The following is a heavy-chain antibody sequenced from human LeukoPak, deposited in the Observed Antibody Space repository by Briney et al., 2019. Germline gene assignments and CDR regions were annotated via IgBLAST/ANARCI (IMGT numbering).Heavy chain of an antibody. CDR3: GRGPVCYSTRPGGIDY. Sequence: GASVKVSCKASGYTSTIDGISWVRQAPGQGLEWVGWISAYNGNRDYAQKLQGRATMTTDTSTSTAYMELRSLRSDDTAVYYCGRGPVCYSTRPGGIDYWGQGTLVTVSS. CDR2: ISAYNGNR. CDR1: GYTSTIDG. J-gene: IGHJ4*02. D-gene: IGHD2-8*01. V-gene: IGHV1-18*01.